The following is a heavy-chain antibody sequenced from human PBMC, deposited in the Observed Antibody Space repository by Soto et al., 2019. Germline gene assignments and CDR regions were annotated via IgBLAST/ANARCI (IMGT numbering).Heavy chain of an antibody. CDR1: GGSISSSNYY. CDR2: IYYSGIT. Sequence: PSETLSLTCSVSGGSISSSNYYWGWLRQSPGKGLEWIGSIYYSGITYYKSPFKSRVSISLDMAKNQFSLKLSSVTAADTAVYYCARELGATRDYWGQGTLVTVSS. CDR3: ARELGATRDY. D-gene: IGHD1-26*01. J-gene: IGHJ4*02. V-gene: IGHV4-39*07.